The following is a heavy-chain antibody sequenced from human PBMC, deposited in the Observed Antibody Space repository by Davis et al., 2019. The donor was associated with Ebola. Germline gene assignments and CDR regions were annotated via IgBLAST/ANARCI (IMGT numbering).Heavy chain of an antibody. CDR3: ARSEAIVLVVYDSDAFDI. CDR2: INHSGST. D-gene: IGHD2-8*02. J-gene: IGHJ3*02. V-gene: IGHV4-34*01. Sequence: SETLSRTCAVYGGSFSGYYCSCIRQPPGKWLGWIGEINHSGSTNYNPSLKSRVTISVDTSKNQFSLKLGSVTAADTAVYYCARSEAIVLVVYDSDAFDIWGQGTMVTVSS. CDR1: GGSFSGYY.